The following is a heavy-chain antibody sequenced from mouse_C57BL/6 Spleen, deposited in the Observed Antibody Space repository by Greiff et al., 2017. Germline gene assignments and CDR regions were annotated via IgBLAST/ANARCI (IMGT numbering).Heavy chain of an antibody. CDR1: GYSFTGYY. CDR3: ARWIYYGYDGYFDV. CDR2: INPSTGGT. V-gene: IGHV1-42*01. D-gene: IGHD2-2*01. Sequence: EVKLMESGPELVKPGASVKISCKASGYSFTGYYMNWVKQSPEKSLEWIGEINPSTGGTTYNQKFKAKATLTVDKSSSTAYMQLKSLTSEDSAVYYCARWIYYGYDGYFDVWGTGTTVTVSS. J-gene: IGHJ1*03.